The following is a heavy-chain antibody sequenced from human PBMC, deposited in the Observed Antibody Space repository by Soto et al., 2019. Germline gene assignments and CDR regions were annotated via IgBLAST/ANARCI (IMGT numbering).Heavy chain of an antibody. J-gene: IGHJ5*02. CDR1: GGSISSGDYY. V-gene: IGHV4-30-4*01. CDR2: IYYSGST. CDR3: ARAYTSGWSDNWFDP. Sequence: SESLSLTCTVSGGSISSGDYYWSWIRQPPGKGLEWIGYIYYSGSTYYNPSLKSRVTISVDTSKNQFSLKLSSVTAADTAVYYCARAYTSGWSDNWFDPWGQGTLVTVSS. D-gene: IGHD6-19*01.